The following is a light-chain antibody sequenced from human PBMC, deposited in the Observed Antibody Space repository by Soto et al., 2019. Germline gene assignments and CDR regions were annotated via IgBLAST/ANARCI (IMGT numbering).Light chain of an antibody. CDR1: QSVDNY. Sequence: EIVLTQSPDTLSSSPGERATLSCRASQSVDNYLAWYLQKPGQAPRLLIYAASKRATGIPGRFSGSGSGTDFTLTISSLEPEEFAVYYCQHRREWPRTFGQGTKLEIK. CDR3: QHRREWPRT. CDR2: AAS. J-gene: IGKJ2*02. V-gene: IGKV3-11*01.